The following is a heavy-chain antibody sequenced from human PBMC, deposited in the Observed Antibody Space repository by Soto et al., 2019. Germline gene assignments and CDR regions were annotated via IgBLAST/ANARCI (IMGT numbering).Heavy chain of an antibody. CDR1: GGTFSSYT. CDR2: IIPILGIA. J-gene: IGHJ3*02. D-gene: IGHD2-2*01. Sequence: QVQLVQSGAEVKKPGSSVKVSCKASGGTFSSYTISWVRQAPGQGLEWMGRIIPILGIANYAQKFQGRVTITADKPTSTAYMELSSLRSEDTAVYYCARGVVPAAMPYDAFDIWGQGTMVTVSS. V-gene: IGHV1-69*02. CDR3: ARGVVPAAMPYDAFDI.